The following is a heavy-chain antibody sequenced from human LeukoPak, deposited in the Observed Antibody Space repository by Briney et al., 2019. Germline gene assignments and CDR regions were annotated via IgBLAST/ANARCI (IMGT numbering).Heavy chain of an antibody. CDR2: IFYSGST. Sequence: SETLSLTCTVSGGSISSSSYYWGWIRQPPGKGLEWIGSIFYSGSTYYNPSLKSRVTISVDTSKNQFSLKPSSVTAADTAVYYCARPRRNYYYMDVWGKGTTVTVSS. CDR1: GGSISSSSYY. V-gene: IGHV4-39*01. CDR3: ARPRRNYYYMDV. J-gene: IGHJ6*03. D-gene: IGHD1-14*01.